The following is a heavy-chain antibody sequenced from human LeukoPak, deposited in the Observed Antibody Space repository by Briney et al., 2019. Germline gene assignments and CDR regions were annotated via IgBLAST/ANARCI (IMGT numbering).Heavy chain of an antibody. D-gene: IGHD6-19*01. CDR3: AKDGSLDYFDY. V-gene: IGHV3-23*01. J-gene: IGHJ4*02. CDR1: GFTFSSYA. CDR2: ISGSGGST. Sequence: GGSLRLSCAASGFTFSSYAMGWVRQAPGKGLEWVSAISGSGGSTYYADSVKGRFTISRDNSKNTLYLQMNSLGAEDTAVYYCAKDGSLDYFDYWGQGTLVTVSS.